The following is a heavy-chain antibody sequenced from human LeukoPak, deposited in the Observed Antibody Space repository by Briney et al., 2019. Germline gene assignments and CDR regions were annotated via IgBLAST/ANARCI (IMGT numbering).Heavy chain of an antibody. J-gene: IGHJ3*02. CDR1: GYTFTDYN. V-gene: IGHV1-2*02. CDR3: ARVGLTRGEAFDI. D-gene: IGHD3-16*01. CDR2: TDPKRGAT. Sequence: GASVKVSCKASGYTFTDYNIHWVRQAPGQGLEWMGWTDPKRGATKCAQKFEGRVTMTRDTSITTVYMELSSLRFDDTAMYSCARVGLTRGEAFDIWGQGTMVTVSS.